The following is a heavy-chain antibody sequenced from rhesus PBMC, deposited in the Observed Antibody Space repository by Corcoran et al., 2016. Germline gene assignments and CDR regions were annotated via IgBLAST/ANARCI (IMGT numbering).Heavy chain of an antibody. V-gene: IGHV4S9*01. Sequence: QVRLQESGPGLVKSSETLSLTCAVSGGSMSESSFWNWVRQPPGKGLEWIGNIYVIGVTAYHPARKSRVTISKDTSNNQFFRKITSVAAADTAVYYCASPFERGRFEVWGAGVLVTVSS. CDR2: IYVIGVT. J-gene: IGHJ5-1*01. CDR1: GGSMSESSF. CDR3: ASPFERGRFEV. D-gene: IGHD3-34*01.